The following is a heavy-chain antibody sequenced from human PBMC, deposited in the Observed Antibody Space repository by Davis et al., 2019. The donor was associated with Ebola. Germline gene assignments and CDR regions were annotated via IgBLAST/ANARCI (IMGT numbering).Heavy chain of an antibody. CDR3: ANTHDYGKDGRYFDY. CDR2: IKQDGSEK. D-gene: IGHD4-17*01. J-gene: IGHJ4*02. CDR1: GFTFSSYW. V-gene: IGHV3-7*03. Sequence: GGSLRLSCAASGFTFSSYWMSWVRQAPGKGLEWVANIKQDGSEKYYVDSVKGRFTISRDNAKNSLYLQMNSLRAEDTAVYYCANTHDYGKDGRYFDYWGQGTLVTVSS.